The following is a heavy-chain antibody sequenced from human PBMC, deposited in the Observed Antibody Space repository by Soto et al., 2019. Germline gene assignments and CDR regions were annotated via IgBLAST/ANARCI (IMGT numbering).Heavy chain of an antibody. V-gene: IGHV4-30-2*01. CDR3: ARGGLLPDY. J-gene: IGHJ4*02. Sequence: SETLSLTCAVSGGSISSGGYSWSWIRQPPGKGLEWIGYISHSGSTYYNPSLKSRATISVDRSKNQFSLKLSSLTAADTAVYYCARGGLLPDYWGQGTLVTVSS. CDR2: ISHSGST. CDR1: GGSISSGGYS. D-gene: IGHD6-19*01.